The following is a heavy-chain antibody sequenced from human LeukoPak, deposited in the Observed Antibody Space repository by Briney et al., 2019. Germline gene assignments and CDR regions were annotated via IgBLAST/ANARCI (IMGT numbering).Heavy chain of an antibody. Sequence: ASVKVSCKASGYTFTGYYMHWVRQAPGQGLEWMGWINPNSGGTNYAQKFQGRVTMTRDTSISTAYMELSRLRSDDTAVYYGARSDTIFGVAPGGNWGQGTLVTVSS. CDR1: GYTFTGYY. V-gene: IGHV1-2*02. D-gene: IGHD3-3*01. J-gene: IGHJ4*02. CDR3: ARSDTIFGVAPGGN. CDR2: INPNSGGT.